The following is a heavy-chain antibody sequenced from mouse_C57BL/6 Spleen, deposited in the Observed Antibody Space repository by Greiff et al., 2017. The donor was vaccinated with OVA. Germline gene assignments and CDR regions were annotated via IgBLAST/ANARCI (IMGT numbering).Heavy chain of an antibody. Sequence: VQLQQSGPELVKPGASVKIPCKASGYTFTDYNMDWVKQSHGKSLEWIGDINPNNGGTIYNQKFKGKATLTVDKSSSTAYMELRSLTSEDTAVYYCARSTYYYGSSYEYFDVWGTGTTVTVSS. V-gene: IGHV1-18*01. CDR1: GYTFTDYN. D-gene: IGHD1-1*01. J-gene: IGHJ1*03. CDR3: ARSTYYYGSSYEYFDV. CDR2: INPNNGGT.